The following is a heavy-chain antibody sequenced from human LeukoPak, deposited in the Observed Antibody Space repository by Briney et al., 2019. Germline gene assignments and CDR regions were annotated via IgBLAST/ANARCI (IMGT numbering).Heavy chain of an antibody. CDR1: GFTFSSYG. J-gene: IGHJ4*02. CDR2: ISGRGGST. Sequence: TGGSLRLSCAASGFTFSSYGMSWVRQAPGKGLEWVSAISGRGGSTYYADSVKGRFTICRDNSKNTLSLQMNSLRADDTAVYYCAKDREQWLVTYYFDYWGQGTLVTVSS. D-gene: IGHD6-19*01. CDR3: AKDREQWLVTYYFDY. V-gene: IGHV3-23*01.